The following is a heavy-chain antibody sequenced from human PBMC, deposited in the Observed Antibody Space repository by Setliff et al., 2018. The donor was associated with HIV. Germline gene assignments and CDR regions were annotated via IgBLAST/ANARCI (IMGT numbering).Heavy chain of an antibody. CDR2: MNPNSGNT. D-gene: IGHD7-27*01. J-gene: IGHJ6*03. V-gene: IGHV1-8*02. CDR1: GYNFTTYD. CDR3: ARDRTPQNWGSRGFYYMDV. Sequence: ASVKVSCKSSGYNFTTYDINWVRQATGQGPEWMGWMNPNSGNTGYAQKFQGRVTMTRDTSISTAYMQLTRLKSDDTAVYYCARDRTPQNWGSRGFYYMDVWGKGTTVTVSS.